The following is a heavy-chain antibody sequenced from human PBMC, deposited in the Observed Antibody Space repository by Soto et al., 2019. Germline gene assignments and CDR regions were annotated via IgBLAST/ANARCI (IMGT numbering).Heavy chain of an antibody. CDR2: ISGSGGST. J-gene: IGHJ4*02. D-gene: IGHD2-2*01. CDR1: GFTFSSYA. V-gene: IGHV3-23*01. CDR3: AKFSVCSSTSCYGWDYFDY. Sequence: GGSLRLSCAASGFTFSSYAMSWVRQAPGKGLEWVSAISGSGGSTYYADSVKGRFTISRDNSKNTLYLQMNSLRAEDTAVYYCAKFSVCSSTSCYGWDYFDYWGQGTLVTVSS.